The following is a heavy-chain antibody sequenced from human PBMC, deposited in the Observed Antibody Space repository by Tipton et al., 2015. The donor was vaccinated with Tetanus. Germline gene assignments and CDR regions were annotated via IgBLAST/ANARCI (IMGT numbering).Heavy chain of an antibody. D-gene: IGHD4-17*01. Sequence: TLSLTCTVSGGSISSYYWSWIRQPPGKGLEWIGYIYYSGSTNYNPSLKSRVTISVDTSKNQFSLKLSSVTAADTAVYYCARSGDYRLFAFDIWGQGTMVTVSS. V-gene: IGHV4-59*01. CDR3: ARSGDYRLFAFDI. J-gene: IGHJ3*02. CDR1: GGSISSYY. CDR2: IYYSGST.